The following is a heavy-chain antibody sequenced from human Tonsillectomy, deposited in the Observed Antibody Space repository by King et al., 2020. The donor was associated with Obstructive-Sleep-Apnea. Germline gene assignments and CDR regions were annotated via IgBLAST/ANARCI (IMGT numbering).Heavy chain of an antibody. V-gene: IGHV5-51*01. CDR3: ARGRGSYYFPTSFFDY. CDR1: GYTFTNFW. Sequence: QLVQSGAEVKKPGESLKISCKASGYTFTNFWIGLVRQMPGKGLEWMGIIYRGDSDTRDSPSFQGQVNISADTSISTAYLQWSSLKASDTAMYYCARGRGSYYFPTSFFDYWGQGTLVTVSS. D-gene: IGHD1-26*01. J-gene: IGHJ4*02. CDR2: IYRGDSDT.